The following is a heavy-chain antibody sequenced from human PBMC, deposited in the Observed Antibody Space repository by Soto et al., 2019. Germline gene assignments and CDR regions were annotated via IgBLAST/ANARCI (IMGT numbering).Heavy chain of an antibody. V-gene: IGHV5-51*01. CDR1: GYSFTSYW. CDR2: IYPGDSDT. Sequence: GESLKISCKGSGYSFTSYWIGWVRQMPGKGMEWMGIIYPGDSDTRYSPSFQGQVTISADKSISTAYLQWSSLKASDTAMYYCARHTGVDDYGDYDAFDIWGQGTMVTVSS. D-gene: IGHD4-17*01. CDR3: ARHTGVDDYGDYDAFDI. J-gene: IGHJ3*02.